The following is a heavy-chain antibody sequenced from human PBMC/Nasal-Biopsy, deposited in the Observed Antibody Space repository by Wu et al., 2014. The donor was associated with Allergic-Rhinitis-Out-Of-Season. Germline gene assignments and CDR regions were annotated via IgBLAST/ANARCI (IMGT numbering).Heavy chain of an antibody. V-gene: IGHV3-30-3*01. J-gene: IGHJ4*02. CDR1: SFTFSDYV. CDR3: ARPQYYDFWSGYAY. Sequence: LRLSCAAFSFTFSDYVMHWVRQAPGKGLEWVAMISYDGNNKEYADSVKGRFTVSRDNSKSTLYLQMESLRPEDTAVYYCARPQYYDFWSGYAYWGQGTLVTVSS. D-gene: IGHD3-3*01. CDR2: ISYDGNNK.